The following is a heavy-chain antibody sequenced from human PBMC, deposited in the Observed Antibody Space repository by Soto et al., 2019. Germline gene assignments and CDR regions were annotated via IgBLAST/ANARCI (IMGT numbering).Heavy chain of an antibody. CDR3: ASLSAAVSQDYYYGMEF. CDR1: VFTCSSYA. D-gene: IGHD6-13*01. V-gene: IGHV3-23*01. Sequence: GGSLRLSCAASVFTCSSYAMRLVRQAPGKGLEWVSAISGSGGSTYYADSVKGRFTISRYNAKNSLYLQMNSLRAGDTAVYYCASLSAAVSQDYYYGMEFWVQGTTVTVSS. J-gene: IGHJ6*02. CDR2: ISGSGGST.